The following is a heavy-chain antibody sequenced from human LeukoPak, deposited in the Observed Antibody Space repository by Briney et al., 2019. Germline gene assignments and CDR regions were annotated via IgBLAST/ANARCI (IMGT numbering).Heavy chain of an antibody. V-gene: IGHV1-69*13. CDR1: GGTFSSYA. CDR2: IIPIFGTA. J-gene: IGHJ6*02. Sequence: ASVKVSCKASGGTFSSYAISWVRQAPGQGLEWMGGIIPIFGTANYAQKFQGRVTITADDSTTTAYMELSTLRSADTAVYYCARVGGQRITMVREWPPGYYYYGMDVWGQGTTVTVSS. D-gene: IGHD3-10*01. CDR3: ARVGGQRITMVREWPPGYYYYGMDV.